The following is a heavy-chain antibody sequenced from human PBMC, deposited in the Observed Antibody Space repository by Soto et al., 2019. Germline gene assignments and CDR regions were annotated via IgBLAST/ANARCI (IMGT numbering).Heavy chain of an antibody. Sequence: QVQLVQSGAEVKKPGSSVKVSCKASGGTFSSYAISWVRQAPGQGLEWMGGIIPIFGTANYAQKFQGGVTITADESTSTAYMELSSLRSEDTAVYYCARGANGQLVPGGWFDPWGQGTLVTVSS. J-gene: IGHJ5*02. V-gene: IGHV1-69*01. D-gene: IGHD6-6*01. CDR1: GGTFSSYA. CDR3: ARGANGQLVPGGWFDP. CDR2: IIPIFGTA.